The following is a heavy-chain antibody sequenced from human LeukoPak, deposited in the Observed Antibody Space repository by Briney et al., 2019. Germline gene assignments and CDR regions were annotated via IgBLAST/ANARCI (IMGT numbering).Heavy chain of an antibody. Sequence: SENVSLTCTVSGGSINSYYWGWVRQPAGKGLEWIGRIYPTGTTNYSPSFKSQLTMSLDTSKNQFSLKLRSVTAADTAVYYCGRQGYTASNYFVDYWSQGTLVTVSS. J-gene: IGHJ4*02. D-gene: IGHD4-11*01. CDR2: IYPTGTT. CDR3: GRQGYTASNYFVDY. V-gene: IGHV4-4*07. CDR1: GGSINSYY.